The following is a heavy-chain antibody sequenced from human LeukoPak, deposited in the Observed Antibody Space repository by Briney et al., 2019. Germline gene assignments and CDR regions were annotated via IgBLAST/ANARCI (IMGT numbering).Heavy chain of an antibody. D-gene: IGHD4-17*01. CDR2: ISYDGSNK. Sequence: EPGGSLRLSCAASRFTFSSYAMHWVRQAPGKGLEWVAVISYDGSNKYYADSVRGRFTISRDNSKNTLYLQMNSLRAEDTAVYYCSGNGDYHGPLIWGQGTMVTVSS. V-gene: IGHV3-30-3*01. J-gene: IGHJ3*02. CDR1: RFTFSSYA. CDR3: SGNGDYHGPLI.